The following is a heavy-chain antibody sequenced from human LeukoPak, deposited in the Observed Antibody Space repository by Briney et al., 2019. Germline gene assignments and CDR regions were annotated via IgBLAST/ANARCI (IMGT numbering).Heavy chain of an antibody. CDR1: ADSISSSNW. Sequence: KPSETLSFTCAVSADSISSSNWWSWVRQPPGKWPEWIAEIHHSGSTNYNPSLKSRVTISADTSKNQFSLKLSSVTAADTAVYYCARVPTLRVVTTPTYFDYWGQGTPVTVSS. V-gene: IGHV4-4*02. CDR2: IHHSGST. J-gene: IGHJ4*02. D-gene: IGHD2-21*02. CDR3: ARVPTLRVVTTPTYFDY.